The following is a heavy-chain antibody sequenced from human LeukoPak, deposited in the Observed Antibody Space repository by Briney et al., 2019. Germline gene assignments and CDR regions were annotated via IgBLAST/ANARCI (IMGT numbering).Heavy chain of an antibody. CDR2: IYSGGST. D-gene: IGHD2-15*01. J-gene: IGHJ4*02. CDR3: TRGGGSSFPHY. CDR1: GFTVSSNF. Sequence: GGPLRLSCAASGFTVSSNFLSWVRQPPGKGLEWVSDIYSGGSTYYADSVKGRFTISRDNSKNTLYLQMNSLRAEDTAVYYCTRGGGSSFPHYWGQGTLVTVSS. V-gene: IGHV3-53*01.